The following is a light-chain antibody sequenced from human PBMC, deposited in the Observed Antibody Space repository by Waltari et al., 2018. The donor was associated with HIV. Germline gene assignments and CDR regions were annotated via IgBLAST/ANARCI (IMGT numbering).Light chain of an antibody. Sequence: SFELTQPPSVSVSSGQTANIACSGNELAHKYVSWYQQRSGQSPLVVMFQDSKRPSGVPERFSCSNAGTTATLTITEAQPLDEGQYSWQAWDSGTVVFGGGTNLSVL. CDR3: QAWDSGTVV. V-gene: IGLV3-1*01. CDR2: QDS. J-gene: IGLJ3*02. CDR1: ELAHKY.